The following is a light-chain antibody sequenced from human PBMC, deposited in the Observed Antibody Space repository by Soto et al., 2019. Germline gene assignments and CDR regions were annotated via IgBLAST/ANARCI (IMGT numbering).Light chain of an antibody. CDR2: GTS. Sequence: TQSPGTLCLSPGERATLSCWASQSVSSTFLAWYQEKPCQAPRLLIYGTSNRAPGIPDRFTGSGSGTDFTLTISRLEPEDFAVYYCQEYGTSPRYSFGQGTKLEIK. V-gene: IGKV3-20*01. J-gene: IGKJ2*03. CDR1: QSVSSTF. CDR3: QEYGTSPRYS.